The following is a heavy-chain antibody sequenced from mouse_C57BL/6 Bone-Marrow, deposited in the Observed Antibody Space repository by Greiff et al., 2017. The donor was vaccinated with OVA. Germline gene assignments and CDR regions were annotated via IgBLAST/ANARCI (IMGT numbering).Heavy chain of an antibody. D-gene: IGHD1-1*01. Sequence: QVQLQQPGAELVKPGASVKLSCKASGYTFTSYWMQWVKQRPGQGLEWIGEIDPSDSYTNYNQKFKGKATLTVDTSSSTAYMQLSSLTSEDSAVYYCARWATVVASSKAMDYWGQGTSVTVSS. J-gene: IGHJ4*01. CDR2: IDPSDSYT. CDR1: GYTFTSYW. V-gene: IGHV1-50*01. CDR3: ARWATVVASSKAMDY.